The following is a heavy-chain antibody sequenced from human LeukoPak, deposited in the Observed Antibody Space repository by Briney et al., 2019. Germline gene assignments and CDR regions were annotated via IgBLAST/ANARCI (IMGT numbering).Heavy chain of an antibody. D-gene: IGHD3-22*01. Sequence: ASVKVSCKASGYTFTSYGISWVRQAPGQGLEWLGWINPYSGGTNHAQKFQGRVTMTRDTSISTAYMELSRLRYDDTAVYYCARGEVYHYDSSGFPGDYWGQGTLVTVSS. V-gene: IGHV1-2*02. CDR3: ARGEVYHYDSSGFPGDY. J-gene: IGHJ4*02. CDR2: INPYSGGT. CDR1: GYTFTSYG.